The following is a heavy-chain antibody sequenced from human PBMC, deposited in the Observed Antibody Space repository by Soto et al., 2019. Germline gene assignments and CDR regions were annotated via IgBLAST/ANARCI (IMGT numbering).Heavy chain of an antibody. D-gene: IGHD2-21*01. CDR3: TRILWSSRRDAFDI. CDR1: GFTFRNYA. Sequence: DVQLLESGGDLVQPGGSLRLSCIASGFTFRNYAMAWVRQAPGEDLEWVSAIGISGTPTLYADTVKSRFSISRDDSRNMVSLQMNSMGVEDTATYYCTRILWSSRRDAFDIWGEGNKVNVSS. J-gene: IGHJ3*02. V-gene: IGHV3-23*01. CDR2: IGISGTPT.